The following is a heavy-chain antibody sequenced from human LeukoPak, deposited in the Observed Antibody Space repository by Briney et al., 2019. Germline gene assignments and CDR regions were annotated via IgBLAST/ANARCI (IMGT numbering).Heavy chain of an antibody. V-gene: IGHV4-59*12. J-gene: IGHJ4*02. Sequence: PSETLSLTCTVSGGSISSYYWSWIRQPPGKGLEWIGYIYYSGSTNYNPSLKSRVTISVDTSKNQFSLKLSSVTAADTAVYYCAREVGGWYYYGSGSFPDYWGQGTLVTVSS. D-gene: IGHD3-10*01. CDR1: GGSISSYY. CDR2: IYYSGST. CDR3: AREVGGWYYYGSGSFPDY.